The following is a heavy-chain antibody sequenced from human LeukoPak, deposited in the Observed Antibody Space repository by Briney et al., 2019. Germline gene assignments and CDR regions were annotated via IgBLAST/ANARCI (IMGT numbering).Heavy chain of an antibody. CDR3: AKPGVTLYYGSDDY. CDR1: GFTVSSNY. J-gene: IGHJ4*02. Sequence: GGSLRLSCAASGFTVSSNYMSWVRQAPGKGLEWVSVIYSGGRTYYADSVKGRFTISRDNSKNTLFLQMNSLRAEDTAVYYCAKPGVTLYYGSDDYWGQGTLVTVSS. V-gene: IGHV3-53*01. CDR2: IYSGGRT. D-gene: IGHD3-10*01.